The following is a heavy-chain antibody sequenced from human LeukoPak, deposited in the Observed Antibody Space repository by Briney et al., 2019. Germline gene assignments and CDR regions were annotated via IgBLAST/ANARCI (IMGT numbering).Heavy chain of an antibody. CDR1: GFTFSSHS. D-gene: IGHD1-26*01. J-gene: IGHJ4*02. V-gene: IGHV3-21*01. CDR3: ATTTSRATNY. Sequence: PGGSLRLSCAASGFTFSSHSMNWVRQAPGKGLEWVSSISSSSSYIYYADSVKGRFTISRDNAKNSLYLQMNSLRAEDTAVYYCATTTSRATNYWGQGTLVTVSS. CDR2: ISSSSSYI.